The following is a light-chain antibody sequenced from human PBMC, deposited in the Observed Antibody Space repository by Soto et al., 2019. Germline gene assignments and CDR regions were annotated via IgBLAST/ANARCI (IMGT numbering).Light chain of an antibody. CDR2: EVS. Sequence: QSALTQPASVSGSPGQSITISCSGTSSDVGRYNYVSWYQQHPGTAPKLMICEVSNRPSGVSNRFSGSKSGDTASLTISGLQAEDEADYYCSSYTSTFTYVFGAGTKLTVL. CDR3: SSYTSTFTYV. J-gene: IGLJ1*01. V-gene: IGLV2-14*01. CDR1: SSDVGRYNY.